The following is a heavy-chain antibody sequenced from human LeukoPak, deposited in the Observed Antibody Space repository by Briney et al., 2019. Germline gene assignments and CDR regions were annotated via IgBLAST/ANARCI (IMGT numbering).Heavy chain of an antibody. CDR3: ARMVGAFYYYYHMDV. J-gene: IGHJ6*03. CDR2: ISAYNGNT. CDR1: GYTFTSYG. Sequence: ASVKVSCKASGYTFTSYGISWVRQAPGQGLEWMGWISAYNGNTNYAQKLQGRVTMTTDTSTSTAYMELRSLRSDDTAAYYCARMVGAFYYYYHMDVWGKGTTVTISS. D-gene: IGHD1-26*01. V-gene: IGHV1-18*01.